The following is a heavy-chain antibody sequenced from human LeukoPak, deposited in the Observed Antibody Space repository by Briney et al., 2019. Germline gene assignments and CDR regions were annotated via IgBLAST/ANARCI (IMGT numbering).Heavy chain of an antibody. CDR1: GGTFSSYA. Sequence: SVEVSCKASGGTFSSYAISWVRQAPGQGLEWMGRIIPILGIANYAQKFQGRVTITADKSTSTAYMELSSLRSEDTAVYYCARDRGVYSGSSWGQGTLVTVSS. CDR3: ARDRGVYSGSS. D-gene: IGHD1-26*01. V-gene: IGHV1-69*04. CDR2: IIPILGIA. J-gene: IGHJ4*02.